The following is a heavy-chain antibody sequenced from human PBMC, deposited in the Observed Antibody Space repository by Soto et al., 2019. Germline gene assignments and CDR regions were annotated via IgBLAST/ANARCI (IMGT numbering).Heavy chain of an antibody. J-gene: IGHJ4*02. V-gene: IGHV1-69*02. CDR3: ASPKRYGDYVPFDY. Sequence: QVKLVQSRAAVKKPGSSVKVSCKASGGIFSSYTITWVRQAPGQGLEWMGRIIPILGIANYAQKFQGRVTITADKSTSTAYMELSSLRSEDTAVYYCASPKRYGDYVPFDYWGQGTLVTVSS. CDR2: IIPILGIA. D-gene: IGHD4-17*01. CDR1: GGIFSSYT.